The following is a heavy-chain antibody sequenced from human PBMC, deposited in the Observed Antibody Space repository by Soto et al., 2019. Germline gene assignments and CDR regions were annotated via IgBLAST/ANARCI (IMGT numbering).Heavy chain of an antibody. J-gene: IGHJ4*02. Sequence: SETLSLTCTVSGGSISSYYWSWIRQPPGKGLEWIGYIYYSGSTNYNPSLKSRVTISVDTSKNQFSLNLSSVTAADTAVYYCARCSGGYCYTRGFDYWGQGTLVTVSS. CDR2: IYYSGST. V-gene: IGHV4-59*01. D-gene: IGHD2-15*01. CDR3: ARCSGGYCYTRGFDY. CDR1: GGSISSYY.